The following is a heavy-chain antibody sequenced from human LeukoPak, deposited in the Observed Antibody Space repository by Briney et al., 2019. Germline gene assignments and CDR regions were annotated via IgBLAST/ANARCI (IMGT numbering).Heavy chain of an antibody. V-gene: IGHV4-4*07. CDR2: IYTSGST. J-gene: IGHJ6*02. CDR1: GGSISSYY. CDR3: ARDGAVPGHYYYYGMDV. D-gene: IGHD2-2*01. Sequence: SETLSLTCTVSGGSISSYYWSWIRQPAGKGLEWIGRIYTSGSTNYNPSLKSRVTMSVDTSKNQLSLKLSSVTAADTAVYYCARDGAVPGHYYYYGMDVWGQGTTVTVSS.